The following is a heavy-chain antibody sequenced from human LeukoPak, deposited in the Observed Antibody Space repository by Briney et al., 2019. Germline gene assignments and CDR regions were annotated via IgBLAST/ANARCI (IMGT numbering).Heavy chain of an antibody. CDR3: ARVSTSLNYNILTGYKIPQAYFYMDV. Sequence: SETLSLTCTVSGDSISSSSFYWGWIRQPPGKGLEWIGNIDYNDITYYNPSLKGRVSISADSSKSHFSLNLRSVTAADTAVYFCARVSTSLNYNILTGYKIPQAYFYMDVWGKGTTVTISS. D-gene: IGHD3-9*01. V-gene: IGHV4-39*07. CDR1: GDSISSSSFY. CDR2: IDYNDIT. J-gene: IGHJ6*03.